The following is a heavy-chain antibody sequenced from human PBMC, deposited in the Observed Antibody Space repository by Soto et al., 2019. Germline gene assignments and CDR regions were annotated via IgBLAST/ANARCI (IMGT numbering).Heavy chain of an antibody. D-gene: IGHD3-22*01. V-gene: IGHV3-23*01. CDR2: ISGNGGT. J-gene: IGHJ4*02. CDR3: AKDAPGSGWLSDY. CDR1: GFTFRIYA. Sequence: EVSLRLSCAASGFTFRIYAMSWVRQAPGKGLEWVSTISGNGGTSYADFVRGRFTISRDNSKNTLYLQMNSLRAEDTAVYYCAKDAPGSGWLSDYWGQGTRVTVSS.